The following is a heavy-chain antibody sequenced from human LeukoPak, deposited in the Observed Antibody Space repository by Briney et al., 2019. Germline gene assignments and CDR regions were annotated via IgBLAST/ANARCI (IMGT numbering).Heavy chain of an antibody. CDR2: IIPIFGTA. D-gene: IGHD3-10*01. V-gene: IGHV1-69*05. Sequence: GASVKVSCKASGGTFSRYAISWVRQAPGQGLEWMGRIIPIFGTANNAQKFQGRVTVTTDESTSTAYMELSSLRSEDTAVYYCARDQEAYYYGSGSSLYIWGQGTMVTVSS. CDR3: ARDQEAYYYGSGSSLYI. CDR1: GGTFSRYA. J-gene: IGHJ3*02.